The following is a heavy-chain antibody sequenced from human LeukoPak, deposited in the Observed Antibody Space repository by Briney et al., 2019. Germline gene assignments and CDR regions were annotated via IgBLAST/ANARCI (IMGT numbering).Heavy chain of an antibody. CDR1: GYTFTGYY. CDR2: INPNSGDT. J-gene: IGHJ4*02. CDR3: ARGSYPRTWFDY. V-gene: IGHV1-2*02. Sequence: GASVKVSCKASGYTFTGYYMHWVRQAPRQGLEWMGWINPNSGDTNYAQNFQGRVTMTRDTSISTAYMELSRLRSDDTAVYYCARGSYPRTWFDYWGQGTLVTVSS.